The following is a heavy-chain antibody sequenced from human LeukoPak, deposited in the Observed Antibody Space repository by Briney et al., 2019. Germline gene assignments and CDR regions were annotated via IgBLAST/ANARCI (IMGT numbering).Heavy chain of an antibody. Sequence: GGSLRLSCAASGFTFDDYAMHWVRQAPGKGLEWVSGISWNSGSIGYADSVKGRFTISRDNAKNSLYLQMNSLRAEDTALYYCAKAFMVQGAPRGFDYWGQGTLVTVSS. D-gene: IGHD3-10*01. J-gene: IGHJ4*02. CDR3: AKAFMVQGAPRGFDY. V-gene: IGHV3-9*01. CDR1: GFTFDDYA. CDR2: ISWNSGSI.